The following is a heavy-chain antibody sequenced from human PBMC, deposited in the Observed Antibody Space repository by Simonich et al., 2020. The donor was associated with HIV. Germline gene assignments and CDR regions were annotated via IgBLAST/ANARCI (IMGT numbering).Heavy chain of an antibody. CDR2: INPSGGST. CDR1: GYTFTSYY. CDR3: ATVSRSWSRDGPFFDY. D-gene: IGHD6-13*01. V-gene: IGHV1-46*01. J-gene: IGHJ4*02. Sequence: QVQLVQSGAEVKKPGASVKVSCKASGYTFTSYYMHWVRQAPGQGLEWMGIINPSGGSTSYAQKFQGRVTMTRDTSTSTVYMELSSLRSEDTAVYYCATVSRSWSRDGPFFDYWGQGTLVTVSS.